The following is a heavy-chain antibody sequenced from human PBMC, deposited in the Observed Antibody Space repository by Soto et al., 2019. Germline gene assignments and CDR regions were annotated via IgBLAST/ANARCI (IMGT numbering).Heavy chain of an antibody. CDR2: INHSGST. CDR1: GGSFSGYY. CDR3: ARSGYCSSTSCYFYYYYGMDV. V-gene: IGHV4-34*01. J-gene: IGHJ6*02. Sequence: QVQLQQWGAGLLKPSETLSLTCAVYGGSFSGYYWSWIRQPPGKGLEWIGEINHSGSTNYNPSLKSRVTISVDTSKSQFSLKLSSVTAADTAVYYCARSGYCSSTSCYFYYYYGMDVWGQGTTVTVSS. D-gene: IGHD2-2*03.